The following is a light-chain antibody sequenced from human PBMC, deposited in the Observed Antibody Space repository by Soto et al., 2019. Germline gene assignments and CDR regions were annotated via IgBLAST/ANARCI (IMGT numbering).Light chain of an antibody. CDR1: QSVSSY. CDR2: DAS. J-gene: IGKJ2*01. CDR3: QQRSNSPPYT. Sequence: EIVLTQSPATLSLSPGERATLSCRASQSVSSYLAWYQQKPGQAPRLLIYDASNRATGIPARFSGSGSGTDFTLTISSLEPEDFAVYYCQQRSNSPPYTFGQRTKLEIK. V-gene: IGKV3-11*01.